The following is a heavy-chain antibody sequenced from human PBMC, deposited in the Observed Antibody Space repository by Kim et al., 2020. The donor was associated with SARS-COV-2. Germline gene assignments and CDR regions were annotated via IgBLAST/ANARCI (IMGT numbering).Heavy chain of an antibody. D-gene: IGHD6-13*01. CDR2: K. Sequence: KNYGDFGKGRFTNSRNNAKNSLYLQMNSLGAEDTAVYYCARLGSSSWNFDYWGQGTLVTVSS. V-gene: IGHV3-7*04. CDR3: ARLGSSSWNFDY. J-gene: IGHJ4*02.